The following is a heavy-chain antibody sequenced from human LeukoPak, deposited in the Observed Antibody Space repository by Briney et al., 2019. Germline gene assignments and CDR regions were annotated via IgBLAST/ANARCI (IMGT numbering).Heavy chain of an antibody. D-gene: IGHD3-22*01. CDR3: AIHSNYYDSSGYYYRVY. Sequence: PGGSLRLSCAASGFTFSSYWMHWVRQAPGKGLVWVSRINSDGSSTSYADSVKGRFTTSRDNAKNTLYLQVNSLRAEDTAVYYCAIHSNYYDSSGYYYRVYWGQGTLVTVSS. CDR1: GFTFSSYW. J-gene: IGHJ4*02. CDR2: INSDGSST. V-gene: IGHV3-74*01.